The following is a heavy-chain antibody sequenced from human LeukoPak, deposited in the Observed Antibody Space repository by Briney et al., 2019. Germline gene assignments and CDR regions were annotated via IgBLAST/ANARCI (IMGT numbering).Heavy chain of an antibody. CDR1: GYTFTGYY. J-gene: IGHJ4*02. CDR3: AREIGPIQLHLWGSAFDY. V-gene: IGHV1-46*01. CDR2: INPGGGSR. Sequence: ASVKVSCKASGYTFTGYYMHWVRQGPGQGLGWMGIINPGGGSRSYAQKFQGRLTVTRDTSTSTVYMELSSLRSEDTTVYYCAREIGPIQLHLWGSAFDYWGQGTLVTVSS. D-gene: IGHD5-18*01.